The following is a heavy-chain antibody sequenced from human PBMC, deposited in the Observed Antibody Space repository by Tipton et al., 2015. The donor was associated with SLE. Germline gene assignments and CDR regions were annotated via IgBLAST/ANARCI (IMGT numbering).Heavy chain of an antibody. J-gene: IGHJ6*02. CDR1: GGSISSYF. V-gene: IGHV4-59*01. Sequence: TLSLTCSVSGGSISSYFWTWIRQPPGKGLEWIGHIFYTGSTTYNPSLKSRVTISVDTSKSQIFLSLNSVTAADTAVYYCARDSLNWGSYYHGMDVWGQGP. D-gene: IGHD3-16*01. CDR3: ARDSLNWGSYYHGMDV. CDR2: IFYTGST.